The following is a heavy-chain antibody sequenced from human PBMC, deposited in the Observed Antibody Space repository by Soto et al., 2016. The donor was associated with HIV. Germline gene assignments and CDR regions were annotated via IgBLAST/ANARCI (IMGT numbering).Heavy chain of an antibody. D-gene: IGHD3-16*02. J-gene: IGHJ4*02. V-gene: IGHV3-48*04. CDR1: GFTFSTYS. CDR3: ASGGVPYIWGNYRHDY. CDR2: ISSSSSTI. Sequence: EVQLVESGGGLVQPGGSLRLSCAASGFTFSTYSMNWVRQAPGKGLEWVSYISSSSSTIYYADSVKGRFTISRDNAKNSLYLQMISLRAEDTAVYYCASGGVPYIWGNYRHDYWGQGTLVTVSS.